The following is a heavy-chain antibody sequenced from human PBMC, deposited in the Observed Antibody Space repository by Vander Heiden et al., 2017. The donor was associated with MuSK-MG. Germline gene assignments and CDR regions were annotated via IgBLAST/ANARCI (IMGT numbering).Heavy chain of an antibody. CDR1: GFSLTSRGLW. CDR2: IDWDDDE. D-gene: IGHD3-10*01. J-gene: IGHJ4*02. Sequence: QVTLRESGPALLKPAQTLTLTCTFSGFSLTSRGLWVNWNRQSPGKALEWLARIDWDDDEYYSASLKTRLVISKDTSANQVVLRVTNVDPMDTATYYCARSLSGPKGFDFWGQGALVTVTS. V-gene: IGHV2-70*15. CDR3: ARSLSGPKGFDF.